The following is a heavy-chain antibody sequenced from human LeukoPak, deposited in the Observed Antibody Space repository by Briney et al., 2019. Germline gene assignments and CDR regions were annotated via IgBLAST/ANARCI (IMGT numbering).Heavy chain of an antibody. CDR3: ARDQKSSSGWYVSDY. V-gene: IGHV1-18*01. CDR1: GYTFTSYG. CDR2: ISAYNGNT. Sequence: ASVKVSCKASGYTFTSYGISWVRQAPGQGLEWMGWISAYNGNTNYAQKLQGRVTMTTDTSTSTAYMELSSLRSEDTAVYYCARDQKSSSGWYVSDYWGQGTLVTVSS. J-gene: IGHJ4*02. D-gene: IGHD6-19*01.